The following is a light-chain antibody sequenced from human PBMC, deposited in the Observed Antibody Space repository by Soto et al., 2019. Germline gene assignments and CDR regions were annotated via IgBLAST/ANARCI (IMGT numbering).Light chain of an antibody. Sequence: DIQITQSPSSLSASVGDRVTITCRASQSISSYLNWYQQKPGKAPKLLIYAASSSQSGVPSRFSGSGSGTDFTLTISSLQPEDFATYYCQQSYSTPQTFGPGTKVDI. V-gene: IGKV1-39*01. CDR2: AAS. CDR1: QSISSY. J-gene: IGKJ3*01. CDR3: QQSYSTPQT.